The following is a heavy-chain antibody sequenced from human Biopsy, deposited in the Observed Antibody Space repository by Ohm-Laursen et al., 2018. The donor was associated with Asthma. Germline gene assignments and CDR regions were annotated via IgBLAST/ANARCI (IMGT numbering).Heavy chain of an antibody. CDR2: ISVYNGNT. CDR3: ARAVDYSHYYGIDV. CDR1: GCTFNSAG. J-gene: IGHJ6*02. Sequence: ASVKVSCKTSGCTFNSAGSTWVRQAPGQGLEWMRWISVYNGNTKVAQKLQDRVTMITDTSTSTAYMELRSLRSDDTAVYFCARAVDYSHYYGIDVWGQGTTVTVS. V-gene: IGHV1-18*01. D-gene: IGHD3-10*01.